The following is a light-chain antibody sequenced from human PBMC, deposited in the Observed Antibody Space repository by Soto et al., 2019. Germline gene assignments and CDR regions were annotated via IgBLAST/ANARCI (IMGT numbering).Light chain of an antibody. Sequence: DIQITDPRSSMSASVGDTLTITCRASQSISSYLNWYQQIPGKAPKLLIYAATNLADGVPSRFSGSGSGTDFTLTISRLEPEDFAVYYCQQYGNSPITFGQGTRLEIK. CDR2: AAT. V-gene: IGKV1-39*01. CDR1: QSISSY. CDR3: QQYGNSPIT. J-gene: IGKJ5*01.